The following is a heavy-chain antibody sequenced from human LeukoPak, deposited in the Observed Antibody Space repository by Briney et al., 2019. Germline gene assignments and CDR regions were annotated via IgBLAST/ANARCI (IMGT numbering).Heavy chain of an antibody. V-gene: IGHV3-23*01. Sequence: GGSLRLSRAASGFTFSSYEMNWVRQAPAKGLEWVSTIGGGGPTTDYADSVKDRFTISRDNSKNTLYLQMNSLRAEDTAVYFCARGFLGGTDQYFDSWGQGTLVTVSS. CDR3: ARGFLGGTDQYFDS. J-gene: IGHJ4*02. CDR2: IGGGGPTT. CDR1: GFTFSSYE. D-gene: IGHD6-19*01.